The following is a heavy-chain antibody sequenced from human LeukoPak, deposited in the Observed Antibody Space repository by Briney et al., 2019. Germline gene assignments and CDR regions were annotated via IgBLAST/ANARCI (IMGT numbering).Heavy chain of an antibody. CDR3: ARAGIAAAGPLLGFDP. D-gene: IGHD6-13*01. Sequence: SQTLSLTCAISGDSVSSNSAAWNWIRQSPSRGLEWLGRTYYRSKWYNDYAVSVKSRITINPDTSKNPFSLQLNSVTPEDTAVYYCARAGIAAAGPLLGFDPWGQGTLVTVSS. J-gene: IGHJ5*02. CDR2: TYYRSKWYN. CDR1: GDSVSSNSAA. V-gene: IGHV6-1*01.